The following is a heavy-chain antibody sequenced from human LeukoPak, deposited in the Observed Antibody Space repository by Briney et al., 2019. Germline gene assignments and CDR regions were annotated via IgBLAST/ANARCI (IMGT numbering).Heavy chain of an antibody. CDR3: ARVRGYGGNPNWFDP. V-gene: IGHV4-34*01. CDR1: GGSFSGYY. CDR2: INHSGST. J-gene: IGHJ5*02. Sequence: PSETLSLTCAVYGGSFSGYYWSWIRQPPGKGLEWIGEINHSGSTNYNPSLKSLVTISVDTSKNQFSLKLSSVTAADTAMYYCARVRGYGGNPNWFDPWGQGTLVTVSS. D-gene: IGHD4-23*01.